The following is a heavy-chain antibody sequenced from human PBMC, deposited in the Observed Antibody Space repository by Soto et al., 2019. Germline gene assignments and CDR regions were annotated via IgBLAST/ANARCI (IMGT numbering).Heavy chain of an antibody. CDR1: GGSISSGGYS. Sequence: QLQLQESGSGLVKPSQTLSLTCAVSGGSISSGGYSWSWIRQPPGKGLEWIGYIYHSGSTYYNPALKSRVTLSVDRSTNQFALKLSSGTAADKAVYYFASGQQLVRNYWGQGTLVTVSS. V-gene: IGHV4-30-2*01. CDR2: IYHSGST. CDR3: ASGQQLVRNY. D-gene: IGHD6-13*01. J-gene: IGHJ4*02.